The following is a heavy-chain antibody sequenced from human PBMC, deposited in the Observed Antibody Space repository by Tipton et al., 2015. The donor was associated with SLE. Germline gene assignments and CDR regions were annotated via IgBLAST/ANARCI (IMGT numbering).Heavy chain of an antibody. CDR3: VRASLSFGEYQLLSAEYFQH. D-gene: IGHD2-2*01. CDR1: GFTFSSYA. J-gene: IGHJ1*01. V-gene: IGHV3-23*01. Sequence: SLRLSCAASGFTFSSYAMSWVRQVPGKGLEWVSAIRGSGSGKYYADSVKGRFTISRDNAKNSLYLQMSSLRVEDTAIYYCVRASLSFGEYQLLSAEYFQHWGQGTLVTVSS. CDR2: IRGSGSGK.